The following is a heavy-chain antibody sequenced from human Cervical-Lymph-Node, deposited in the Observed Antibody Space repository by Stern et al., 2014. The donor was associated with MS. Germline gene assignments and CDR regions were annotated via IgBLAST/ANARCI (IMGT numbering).Heavy chain of an antibody. J-gene: IGHJ4*02. CDR2: INPSGGST. D-gene: IGHD6-13*01. V-gene: IGHV1-46*01. Sequence: QLVESGAEVKKPGASVKVSCKASGYTFTSYYMHLVRQAPGQGLEWMGIINPSGGSTRYAQKFQGRVTMTRDTSTSTVYMELSSLRSEDTAVYYCARDHPPAAGTSTFVDYWGQGTLVTVSS. CDR1: GYTFTSYY. CDR3: ARDHPPAAGTSTFVDY.